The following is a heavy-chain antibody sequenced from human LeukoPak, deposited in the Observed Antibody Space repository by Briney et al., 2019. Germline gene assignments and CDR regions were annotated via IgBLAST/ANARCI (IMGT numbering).Heavy chain of an antibody. Sequence: GGSLRLSCAASEFTVSSNYMSWIRQAPGKGLEWVSVIYSGGSTYYADSVKGRFTISRDKSKNTLYLQMNSLRAEDTAFYYCASGLSTASGSYYGYWGQGTLVTVSS. CDR2: IYSGGST. CDR1: EFTVSSNY. V-gene: IGHV3-66*01. D-gene: IGHD3-10*01. J-gene: IGHJ4*02. CDR3: ASGLSTASGSYYGY.